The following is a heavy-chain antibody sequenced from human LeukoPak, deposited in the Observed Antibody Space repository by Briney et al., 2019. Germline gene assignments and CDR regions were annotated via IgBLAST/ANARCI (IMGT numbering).Heavy chain of an antibody. CDR3: ARSQISSADYGGKSGGEVYYMDV. J-gene: IGHJ6*03. D-gene: IGHD4-23*01. V-gene: IGHV3-23*01. Sequence: PGGSLRLSCAASGFTFSSYVMSWVRQAPGKGLEWVSVISGSGGSTYYADSVKGRFTISRDNAKNSLYLQMNSLRAEDTAVYYCARSQISSADYGGKSGGEVYYMDVWGKGTTVTVSS. CDR2: ISGSGGST. CDR1: GFTFSSYV.